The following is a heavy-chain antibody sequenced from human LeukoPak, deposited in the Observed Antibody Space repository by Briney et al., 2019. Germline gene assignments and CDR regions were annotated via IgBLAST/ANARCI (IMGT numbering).Heavy chain of an antibody. Sequence: PGGSLRLSCAASGFTFSSYWMSWVRQAPGKGLEWVANIKQDGSEKYYADSVKGRFTISRDNAKNSLYLQMNSLRAEDTAVYYCARVQPLEWLTHSFDYWGQGTLVTVSS. CDR2: IKQDGSEK. D-gene: IGHD3-3*01. CDR1: GFTFSSYW. CDR3: ARVQPLEWLTHSFDY. J-gene: IGHJ4*02. V-gene: IGHV3-7*01.